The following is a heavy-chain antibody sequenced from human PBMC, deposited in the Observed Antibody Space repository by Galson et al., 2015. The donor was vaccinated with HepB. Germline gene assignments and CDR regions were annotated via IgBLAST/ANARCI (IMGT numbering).Heavy chain of an antibody. Sequence: SVKVSCKASGGTFSSYAISWVRQAPGQGLEWMGGIIPIFGTANYAQKFQGRVTITADKSTSTAYMELSSLRSEDTAVYYCARSSAMGDIVLMVYAMGWFDPWGQGTLVTVSS. CDR1: GGTFSSYA. V-gene: IGHV1-69*06. CDR2: IIPIFGTA. J-gene: IGHJ5*02. CDR3: ARSSAMGDIVLMVYAMGWFDP. D-gene: IGHD2-8*01.